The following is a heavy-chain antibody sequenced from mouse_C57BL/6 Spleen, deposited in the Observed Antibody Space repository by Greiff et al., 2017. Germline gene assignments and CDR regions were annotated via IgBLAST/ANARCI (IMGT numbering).Heavy chain of an antibody. J-gene: IGHJ1*03. CDR1: GYTFTSYW. CDR2: IDPSDNYT. Sequence: VQLQQPGAELVMPGASVKLSCKASGYTFTSYWMHWVKQRPGQGLEWIGEIDPSDNYTNYNQKFKGKSTLTVDKSSSTAYMQLSSLTSEDSAVYYCARVRYYGSSYHWYFDVWGTGTTVTVSS. D-gene: IGHD1-1*01. CDR3: ARVRYYGSSYHWYFDV. V-gene: IGHV1-69*01.